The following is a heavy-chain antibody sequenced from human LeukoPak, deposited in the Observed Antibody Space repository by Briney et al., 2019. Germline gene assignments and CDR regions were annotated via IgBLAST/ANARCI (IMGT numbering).Heavy chain of an antibody. V-gene: IGHV3-49*03. CDR1: GFTFGDFG. Sequence: PGGSLRLSCSSSGFTFGDFGMSWFRQAPGKGPEWVGFIRSKVYGGATEYAASVKGRFIISRDDSKSIAYLQMNSLETEDTAAYYCSRSRRVLCTGACYSFDYWGQGTLVTVSS. CDR2: IRSKVYGGAT. D-gene: IGHD2-8*02. CDR3: SRSRRVLCTGACYSFDY. J-gene: IGHJ4*02.